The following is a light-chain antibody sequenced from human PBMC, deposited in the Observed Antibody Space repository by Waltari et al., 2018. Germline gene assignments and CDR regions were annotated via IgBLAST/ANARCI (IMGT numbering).Light chain of an antibody. CDR1: KLVAKR. V-gene: IGLV3-21*02. CDR2: DDT. J-gene: IGLJ2*01. CDR3: QVWVQSDHRVV. Sequence: SYVLTQPPSMSVAPGQTATVTCGGDKLVAKRVHWYQQRAGQAPVLVIFDDTDRPSGIPERFSGSNSDNTATLTIKRVEAGDEADYFCQVWVQSDHRVVFGGGTRLTVL.